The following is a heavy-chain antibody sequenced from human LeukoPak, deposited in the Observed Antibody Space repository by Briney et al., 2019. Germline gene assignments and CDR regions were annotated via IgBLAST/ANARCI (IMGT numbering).Heavy chain of an antibody. D-gene: IGHD6-13*01. CDR3: ARDAYSSSWYRGGELEY. CDR2: INPNSGGT. Sequence: WASVKVSCKASGYTFTGYYMHWVRQAPGQGLEWMGWINPNSGGTNYAQKFQGWVTMTRDTSISTAYMELSRLRSDDMAVYYCARDAYSSSWYRGGELEYWGQGTLVTVSS. V-gene: IGHV1-2*04. CDR1: GYTFTGYY. J-gene: IGHJ4*02.